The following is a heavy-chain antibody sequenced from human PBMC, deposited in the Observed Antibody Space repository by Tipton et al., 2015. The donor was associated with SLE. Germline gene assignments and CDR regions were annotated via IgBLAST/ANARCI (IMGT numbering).Heavy chain of an antibody. J-gene: IGHJ5*02. CDR2: ISGSGGST. D-gene: IGHD6-19*01. Sequence: GSLRLSCAASGFTFSSYAMSWVRQAPGKGLEWVSAISGSGGSTYYAGSVKGRFTISRDNSKNTLYLQMNSLRAEDTAVYYCAKDGSSGWYGGWFDPWGQGTLVTVSS. CDR1: GFTFSSYA. CDR3: AKDGSSGWYGGWFDP. V-gene: IGHV3-23*01.